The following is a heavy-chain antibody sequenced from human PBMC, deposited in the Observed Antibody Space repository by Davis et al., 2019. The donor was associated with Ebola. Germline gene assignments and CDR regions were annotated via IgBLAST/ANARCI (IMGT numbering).Heavy chain of an antibody. CDR1: GGSTSSYY. CDR2: VYYSGST. J-gene: IGHJ4*02. Sequence: SETLSLTCTVSGGSTSSYYWSWIRQPPGKGLEWIGSVYYSGSTNYNPSLQSRVAISVDTSKNQFSLKLSSVTAADTAVYYCARDAVLSRGELDFWGQGTLVTISS. V-gene: IGHV4-59*01. CDR3: ARDAVLSRGELDF. D-gene: IGHD3-10*01.